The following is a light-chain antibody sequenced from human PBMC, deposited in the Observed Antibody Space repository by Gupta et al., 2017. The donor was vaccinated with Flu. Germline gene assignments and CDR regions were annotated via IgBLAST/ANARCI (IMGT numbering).Light chain of an antibody. Sequence: EIVLTQSPATLSLSPGERATLSCRASQSVSSYLAWYQQKPGQAPRLLIYDASNRDTGIPARFSGSGYGKDFTLTISSREPEDFAVYYCQQHSNWPFFTFGRGTKVDIK. V-gene: IGKV3-11*01. J-gene: IGKJ3*01. CDR2: DAS. CDR1: QSVSSY. CDR3: QQHSNWPFFT.